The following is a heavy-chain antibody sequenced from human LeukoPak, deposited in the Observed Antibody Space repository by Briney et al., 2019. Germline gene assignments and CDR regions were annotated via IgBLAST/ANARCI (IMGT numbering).Heavy chain of an antibody. CDR3: ARLGGDYYGSGSYYNWFDP. J-gene: IGHJ5*02. CDR1: GGSISSYY. V-gene: IGHV4-59*08. D-gene: IGHD3-10*01. CDR2: IYYSGST. Sequence: SETLSLTCTVSGGSISSYYWSWIRQPPGKGLEWIGYIYYSGSTNYNPSLKSRVTISVDTSENQFSLKLSSVTAADTAVYYCARLGGDYYGSGSYYNWFDPWGQGTLVTVSS.